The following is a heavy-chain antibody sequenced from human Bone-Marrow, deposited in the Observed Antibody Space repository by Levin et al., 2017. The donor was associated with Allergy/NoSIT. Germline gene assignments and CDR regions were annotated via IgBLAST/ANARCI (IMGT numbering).Heavy chain of an antibody. CDR2: IKSKSDGETT. Sequence: PGESLKISCADSGFGFSNAWMNWVRQAPGKGLEWVGRIKSKSDGETTDFAAPVKGRFTISRDDSKKTLFLQMNRLKIEDTAVYYCSRRSSPNFFSYKMDVWGQGTTVIVSS. CDR1: GFGFSNAW. CDR3: SRRSSPNFFSYKMDV. V-gene: IGHV3-15*07. J-gene: IGHJ6*01. D-gene: IGHD6-6*01.